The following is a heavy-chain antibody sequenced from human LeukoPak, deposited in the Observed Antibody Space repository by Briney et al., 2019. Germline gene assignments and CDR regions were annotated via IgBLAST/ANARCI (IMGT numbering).Heavy chain of an antibody. Sequence: GGSLRLSCAASGFTFNTYIMHWVRQSPGKGLEWVAVMSHSGTSIDYADSVKGRFTISRDNAKNSLYLQMNSLRAEDTAVYYCARGGAAAARKRGVDYWGQGTLVTVSS. CDR3: ARGGAAAARKRGVDY. D-gene: IGHD6-13*01. J-gene: IGHJ4*02. CDR2: MSHSGTSI. CDR1: GFTFNTYI. V-gene: IGHV3-30*04.